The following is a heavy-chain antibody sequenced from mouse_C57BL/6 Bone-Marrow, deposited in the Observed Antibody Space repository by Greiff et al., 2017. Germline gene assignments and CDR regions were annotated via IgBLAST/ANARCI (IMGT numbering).Heavy chain of an antibody. CDR2: IDPSDSYT. V-gene: IGHV1-69*01. Sequence: QVQLQQPGAELVMPGASVKLSCKASGYTFTSYWMHWVKQRPGQGLEWIGEIDPSDSYTNYNKKFKGKSTLTVDKSSSTAYMQLSSLTSEDSAVYYCARIEAFYYGYFDYWGQGTTLTVSS. CDR1: GYTFTSYW. J-gene: IGHJ2*01. CDR3: ARIEAFYYGYFDY. D-gene: IGHD1-1*01.